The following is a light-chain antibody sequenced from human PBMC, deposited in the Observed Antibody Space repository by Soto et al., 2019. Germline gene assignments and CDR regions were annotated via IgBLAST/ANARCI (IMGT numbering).Light chain of an antibody. CDR3: SSYTSSSTLV. CDR2: DVT. CDR1: NSDVGGYNF. J-gene: IGLJ1*01. Sequence: QSVLTQPAFVSGSPGKSITISCTGTNSDVGGYNFVSWYQQHPGKVPKLMIYDVTNRPSGVSNRFSGSKSGNTASLTISGLQAEDEADYYCSSYTSSSTLVFGTGTKLTVL. V-gene: IGLV2-14*01.